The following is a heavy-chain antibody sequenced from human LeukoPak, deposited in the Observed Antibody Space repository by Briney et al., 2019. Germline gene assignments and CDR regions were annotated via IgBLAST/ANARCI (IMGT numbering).Heavy chain of an antibody. D-gene: IGHD3-22*01. J-gene: IGHJ6*02. CDR3: AAVAGIVRKLYYYGMDA. V-gene: IGHV1-58*01. CDR1: GFTFTSSA. Sequence: SVKVSCKASGFTFTSSAVQWVRQARGQRLEWIGWIVVGSGNTNYAQKFQERVTITRDMSTSTAYMELSSLRSEDTAVYYCAAVAGIVRKLYYYGMDAWGQGTTVTVSS. CDR2: IVVGSGNT.